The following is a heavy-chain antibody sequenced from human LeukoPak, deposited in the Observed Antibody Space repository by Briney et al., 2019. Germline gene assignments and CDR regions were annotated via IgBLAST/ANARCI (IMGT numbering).Heavy chain of an antibody. D-gene: IGHD3-22*01. V-gene: IGHV3-21*04. Sequence: GGSLRLSCTASEFTFSSYTMNWVRQAPGKGLEWVSSISSGSRYINYADSVQGRSTISRDNPRNTLYMETNSLRAEDTALYYCAIMHPYYDGRGYWVQWGQGTLVTVSS. CDR3: AIMHPYYDGRGYWVQ. J-gene: IGHJ4*02. CDR2: ISSGSRYI. CDR1: EFTFSSYT.